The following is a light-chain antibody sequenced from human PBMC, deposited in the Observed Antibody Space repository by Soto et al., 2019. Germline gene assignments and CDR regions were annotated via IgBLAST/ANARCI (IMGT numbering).Light chain of an antibody. CDR2: EVN. CDR1: SSDVGGYDY. V-gene: IGLV2-14*01. J-gene: IGLJ2*01. CDR3: CSYTRSGAHV. Sequence: QSALTQPASVSGSPGQSITISCTGTSSDVGGYDYVSWHQQHPGKAPKLMIYEVNTRPSGVSNRFSGSKSGNTASLTISGLQAEDEADYYCCSYTRSGAHVFGGGTQLTVL.